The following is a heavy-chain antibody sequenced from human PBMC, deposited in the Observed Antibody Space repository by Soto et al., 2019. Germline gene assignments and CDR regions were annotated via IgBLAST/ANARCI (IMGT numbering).Heavy chain of an antibody. CDR3: AKDRPYDDSRAAAFNI. D-gene: IGHD3-22*01. CDR1: GFSFKTYA. J-gene: IGHJ3*02. Sequence: QVQLVESGGGVVQPGRSLRLSCAASGFSFKTYAMHWVRQPPGKGLEWVALVSYDGSNKYYADSVKGRFAISRDNSKKTMFLQMSSLRPEDTAMYYCAKDRPYDDSRAAAFNIWGRGTMVTVSS. CDR2: VSYDGSNK. V-gene: IGHV3-30*18.